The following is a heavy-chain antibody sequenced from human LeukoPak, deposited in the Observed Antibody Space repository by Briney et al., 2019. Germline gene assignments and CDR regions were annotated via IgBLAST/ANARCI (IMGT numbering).Heavy chain of an antibody. V-gene: IGHV1-2*06. J-gene: IGHJ4*02. Sequence: ASVNVSCKTSGYTFTDYYIHWVRQAPGQRLEWMGRINPRSGGINYAQKFQGRVTMTRDTAISTAYMDLSGLRSDDTAVYYCAREAGGSDTYYLDYWGQGVLVTVSS. CDR2: INPRSGGI. D-gene: IGHD1-26*01. CDR1: GYTFTDYY. CDR3: AREAGGSDTYYLDY.